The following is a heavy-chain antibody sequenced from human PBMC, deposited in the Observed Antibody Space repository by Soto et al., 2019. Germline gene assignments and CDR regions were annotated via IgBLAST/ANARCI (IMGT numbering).Heavy chain of an antibody. V-gene: IGHV3-33*01. CDR1: GFTFSSYG. CDR2: IWYDGSNK. Sequence: ESGGGVVQPGRSLRLSCAASGFTFSSYGMHWVRQAPGKGLEWVAVIWYDGSNKYYADSVKGRFTISRDNSKNTLYLQMNSLRAEDTAVYYCASSITMKPGDWYFDLWGRGTLVTVSS. J-gene: IGHJ2*01. D-gene: IGHD3-22*01. CDR3: ASSITMKPGDWYFDL.